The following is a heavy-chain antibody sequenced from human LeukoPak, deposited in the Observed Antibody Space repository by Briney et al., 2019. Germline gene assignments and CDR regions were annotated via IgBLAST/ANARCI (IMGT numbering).Heavy chain of an antibody. D-gene: IGHD2-15*01. CDR3: ARDRHGISFVVVAATLDY. J-gene: IGHJ4*02. CDR1: GFTFSSYS. CDR2: ISSSSYI. Sequence: GGSLRLSCAASGFTFSSYSMNWVRQAPGKGLEWVSSISSSSYIYYADSVKGRFTISRDNAKNSLYLQMNSLRAEDTAVYYCARDRHGISFVVVAATLDYWGQGTLVTVSS. V-gene: IGHV3-21*01.